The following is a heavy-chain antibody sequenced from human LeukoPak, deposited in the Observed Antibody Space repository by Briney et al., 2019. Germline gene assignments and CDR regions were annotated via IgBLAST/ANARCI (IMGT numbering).Heavy chain of an antibody. V-gene: IGHV1-8*01. D-gene: IGHD3-3*01. Sequence: GASVKVSCKASGYTFTSYDINWVRQATGQGLEWMGWMNPNSGNTGYAQKFQGRVTMTRNTSISTAYMELSSLRSEDTAVYYCARGVVDYDFWSGFDGNNWFDPWGQGTLVTVSS. J-gene: IGHJ5*02. CDR3: ARGVVDYDFWSGFDGNNWFDP. CDR2: MNPNSGNT. CDR1: GYTFTSYD.